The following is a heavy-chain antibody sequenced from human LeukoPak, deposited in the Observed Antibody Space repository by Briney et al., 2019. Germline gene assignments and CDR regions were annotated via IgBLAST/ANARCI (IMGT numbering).Heavy chain of an antibody. Sequence: PGGSLRLSCAASGFTFSSFAMNWVRQAPGKGLEWVSGISGDGSDTYYADSVKGRFTISRDDFKNTVYLQMSDLRADDTAVFYCAKYVPAAATTYNYGLDVWGQGTTVTVSS. J-gene: IGHJ6*02. V-gene: IGHV3-23*01. CDR3: AKYVPAAATTYNYGLDV. CDR2: ISGDGSDT. D-gene: IGHD6-25*01. CDR1: GFTFSSFA.